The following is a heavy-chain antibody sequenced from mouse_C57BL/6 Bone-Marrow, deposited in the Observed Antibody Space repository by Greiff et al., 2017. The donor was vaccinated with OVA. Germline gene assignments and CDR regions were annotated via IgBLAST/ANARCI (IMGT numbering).Heavy chain of an antibody. V-gene: IGHV1-81*01. CDR3: ARRGHYYGSSSYFDY. CDR1: GYTFTSYG. CDR2: IYPRSGNT. Sequence: QVQLKQSGAELARPGASVKLSCKASGYTFTSYGISWVKQRTGQGLEWIGEIYPRSGNTYYNEKFKGKATMTADKSSSTAYMELRSLTSEDSAVYFCARRGHYYGSSSYFDYWGQGTTLTVSS. D-gene: IGHD1-1*01. J-gene: IGHJ2*01.